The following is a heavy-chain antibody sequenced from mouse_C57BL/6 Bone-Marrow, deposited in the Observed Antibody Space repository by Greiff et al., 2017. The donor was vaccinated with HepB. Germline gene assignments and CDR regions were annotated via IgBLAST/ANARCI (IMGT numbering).Heavy chain of an antibody. CDR2: IRNKANGYTT. CDR3: ARYEGGYDGLGTFDY. V-gene: IGHV7-3*01. D-gene: IGHD2-3*01. J-gene: IGHJ2*01. Sequence: EVKLVESGEGLVKPGGSLKLSCAASGFTFTDYYMSWVRQPPGKALEWLGFIRNKANGYTTEYSASVKGRFTISRDNSQSILYLQMNALRAEDSATYYCARYEGGYDGLGTFDYWGQGTTLTVSS. CDR1: GFTFTDYY.